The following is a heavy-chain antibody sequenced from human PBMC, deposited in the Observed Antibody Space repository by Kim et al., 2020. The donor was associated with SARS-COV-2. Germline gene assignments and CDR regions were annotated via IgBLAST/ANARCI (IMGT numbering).Heavy chain of an antibody. Sequence: SETLSLTCTVSGGSISSGGYYWSWLRQHPGKGWEGIVYNYYSGSTYYNPSLKSPVTITVDTSKNQFSLKLSSVTAADTAVYYCASDRGYSYGNPIDYWGQGTLVTVSS. CDR2: NYYSGST. D-gene: IGHD5-18*01. CDR1: GGSISSGGYY. V-gene: IGHV4-31*01. J-gene: IGHJ4*02. CDR3: ASDRGYSYGNPIDY.